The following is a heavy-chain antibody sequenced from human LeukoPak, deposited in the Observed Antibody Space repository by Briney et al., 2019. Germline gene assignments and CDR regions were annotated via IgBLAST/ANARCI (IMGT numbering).Heavy chain of an antibody. Sequence: GGSLRLSCAASGFSVNSNSMTWVRQAPGKGLEWVSLFYSGGLTYYADSVKGRFTISRDNSKNTVYLQMNSLRAGDTAVYYCARDIGGDNYFDYWGQGTLVTVSS. CDR1: GFSVNSNS. J-gene: IGHJ4*02. CDR2: FYSGGLT. V-gene: IGHV3-53*01. D-gene: IGHD3-16*01. CDR3: ARDIGGDNYFDY.